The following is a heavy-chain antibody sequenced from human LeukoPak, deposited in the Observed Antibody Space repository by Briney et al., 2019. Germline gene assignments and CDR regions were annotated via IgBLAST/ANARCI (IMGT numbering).Heavy chain of an antibody. CDR1: GFTFSSYW. Sequence: GGSLRLSCAASGFTFSSYWMHWVRQAPGKGLVWVSRINSDGSSTSYADSAKGRFTISRDNSKNTLYVQMNSLRVEDTAVYYCAKDFGSSGWYPFDYWGQGTLVAVSS. J-gene: IGHJ4*02. V-gene: IGHV3-74*01. D-gene: IGHD6-19*01. CDR3: AKDFGSSGWYPFDY. CDR2: INSDGSST.